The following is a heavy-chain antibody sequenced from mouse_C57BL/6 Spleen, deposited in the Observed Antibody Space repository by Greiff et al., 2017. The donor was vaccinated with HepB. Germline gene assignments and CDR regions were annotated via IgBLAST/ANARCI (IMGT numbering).Heavy chain of an antibody. Sequence: QVQLQQSGAELARPGASVKMSCKASGYTFTSYTMHWVKQRPGQGLEWIGYINPSSGYTKYNQKFKDKATLTADKSSSTAYMQLSSLTSEDSAVYYCARPSYDGDRYFDVWGTGTTVTVSS. CDR2: INPSSGYT. CDR3: ARPSYDGDRYFDV. J-gene: IGHJ1*03. V-gene: IGHV1-4*01. CDR1: GYTFTSYT. D-gene: IGHD2-3*01.